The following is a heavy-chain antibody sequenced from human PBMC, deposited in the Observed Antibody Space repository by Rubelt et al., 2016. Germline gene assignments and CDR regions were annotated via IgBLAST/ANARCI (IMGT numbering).Heavy chain of an antibody. Sequence: GQGLEWVSSISGTVDDSYYADSVRGRLTISRDNSKSTLYLQMNSLRAEETAVYYCAKAIASLIRRGIDHWGQGTMVAVSS. J-gene: IGHJ4*02. CDR3: AKAIASLIRRGIDH. CDR2: ISGTVDDS. V-gene: IGHV3-23*01. D-gene: IGHD3-10*01.